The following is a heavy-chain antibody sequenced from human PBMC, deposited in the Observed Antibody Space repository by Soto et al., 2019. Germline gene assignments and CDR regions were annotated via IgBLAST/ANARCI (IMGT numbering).Heavy chain of an antibody. J-gene: IGHJ4*02. V-gene: IGHV1-18*01. D-gene: IGHD1-1*01. CDR2: ISAHNGNT. CDR3: ARGRYGDY. Sequence: QVHLVQSGAEVKKPGASVKVSCKASGYTFTSYGITWVRQAPGQGLEWMGWISAHNGNTDYAQKLQGRVIVTRDTSTNPAYLELRSLISDDTAVYYCARGRYGDYWGQGALVTVSS. CDR1: GYTFTSYG.